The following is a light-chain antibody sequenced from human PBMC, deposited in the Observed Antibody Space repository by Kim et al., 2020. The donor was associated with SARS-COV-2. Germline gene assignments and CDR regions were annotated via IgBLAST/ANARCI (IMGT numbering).Light chain of an antibody. CDR1: SSDVGAYNY. J-gene: IGLJ2*01. CDR2: DVS. Sequence: GQSNTISCTGASSDVGAYNYVSWYQQHPGKAPKLMIYDVSNRPSGVSNRFSGSKSGNTASLTISGLQAEDEADYYCSSYTSSSSVVFGGGTQLTVL. V-gene: IGLV2-14*03. CDR3: SSYTSSSSVV.